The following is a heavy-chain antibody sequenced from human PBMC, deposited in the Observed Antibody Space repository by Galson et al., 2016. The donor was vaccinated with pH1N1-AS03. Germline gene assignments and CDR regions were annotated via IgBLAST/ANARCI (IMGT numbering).Heavy chain of an antibody. CDR2: ISHSGNT. V-gene: IGHV4-38-2*01. CDR3: ASFSGSYQFDY. CDR1: GFIFSNHG. D-gene: IGHD1-26*01. Sequence: LRLSCAASGFIFSNHGMHWVRQAPSKGLEWIGTISHSGNTYYNPSLKSRVTMSVDTSKNQFSLKLSSVTAADAAVYYCASFSGSYQFDYWGQGTLVTVSS. J-gene: IGHJ4*02.